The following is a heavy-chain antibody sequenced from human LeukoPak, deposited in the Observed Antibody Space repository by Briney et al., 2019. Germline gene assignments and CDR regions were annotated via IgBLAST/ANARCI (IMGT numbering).Heavy chain of an antibody. CDR2: INTNTGNP. V-gene: IGHV7-4-1*02. J-gene: IGHJ5*02. Sequence: ASVKVSSKASGYTFTSYAMNWVRQAPGQGLEWVGWINTNTGNPTYAQGFTGRFVFSLDTSVSTAYLQISSLKAEDTAVYYCARAQSLMYDFWSGYSNWFDPWGQGTLVTVSS. CDR3: ARAQSLMYDFWSGYSNWFDP. CDR1: GYTFTSYA. D-gene: IGHD3-3*01.